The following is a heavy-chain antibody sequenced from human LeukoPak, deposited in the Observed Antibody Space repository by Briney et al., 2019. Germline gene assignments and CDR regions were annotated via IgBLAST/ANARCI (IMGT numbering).Heavy chain of an antibody. CDR3: ARVIVLVTAVLDAFDV. J-gene: IGHJ3*01. Sequence: ASVKVSCKASGYTFTSYYMNWVRQAPGQGLEWMGEINPSGGSTRYDQKFQGRVTLTRDTSTSTVYMELSNLRSDDTAVYYCARVIVLVTAVLDAFDVWGQGTMDTVSS. CDR1: GYTFTSYY. V-gene: IGHV1-46*01. CDR2: INPSGGST. D-gene: IGHD2-21*02.